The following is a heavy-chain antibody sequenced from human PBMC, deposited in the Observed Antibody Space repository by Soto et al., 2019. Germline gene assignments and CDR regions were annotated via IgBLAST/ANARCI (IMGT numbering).Heavy chain of an antibody. CDR1: GFTFSSYW. Sequence: GGSLRLSCAASGFTFSSYWMSWVRQAPGKGLEWVANIKQDGSEKYYVDSVKGRFTISRDNAKNSLYLQMNSLRAEDTAVYYCEREGSHNWLDPWGQGTLVTVSS. CDR3: EREGSHNWLDP. V-gene: IGHV3-7*03. J-gene: IGHJ5*02. CDR2: IKQDGSEK.